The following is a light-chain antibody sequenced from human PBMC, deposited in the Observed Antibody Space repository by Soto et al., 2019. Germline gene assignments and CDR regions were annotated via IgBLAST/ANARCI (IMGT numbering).Light chain of an antibody. Sequence: EIALTKSPGTLSLSPGERATLSCRASQSVTANSLAWYQHRPGQAPRLLIYAASIGATGVPDRFSGSGSGTDFTLTISRLEPEDFAVYYCLQYGVPLWTFGQGTTVEIK. J-gene: IGKJ1*01. CDR1: QSVTANS. CDR2: AAS. V-gene: IGKV3-20*01. CDR3: LQYGVPLWT.